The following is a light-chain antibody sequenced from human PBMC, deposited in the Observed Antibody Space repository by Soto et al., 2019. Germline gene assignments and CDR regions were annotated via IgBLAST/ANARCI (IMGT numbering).Light chain of an antibody. Sequence: SYELTQPPSLSVAPGQTARITCGGNNIEIMSVHWYQQKPGQAPVLVVYDDNDRPAGIPERFAGSSSGHTATLTVSGLQAEDEADYYCSSYAGSSNVFGTGTKLTVL. CDR1: NIEIMS. CDR3: SSYAGSSNV. V-gene: IGLV3-21*02. CDR2: DDN. J-gene: IGLJ1*01.